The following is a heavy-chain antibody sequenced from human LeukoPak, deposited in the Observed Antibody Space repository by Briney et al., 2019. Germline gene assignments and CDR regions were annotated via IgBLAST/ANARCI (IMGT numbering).Heavy chain of an antibody. V-gene: IGHV2-5*02. CDR2: IYWDDDI. CDR1: GFSLSTAGEG. J-gene: IGHJ4*02. D-gene: IGHD1-26*01. CDR3: ARRGFSGSYHFDY. Sequence: SGPTLVKPTQTLTLTCTFSGFSLSTAGEGVGWVRQPPGKALEWLVLIYWDDDIHYSPSLKSRLTITKDTSKNQVVLTMANMDPVDTAMYYCARRGFSGSYHFDYWGQGTLVTVSS.